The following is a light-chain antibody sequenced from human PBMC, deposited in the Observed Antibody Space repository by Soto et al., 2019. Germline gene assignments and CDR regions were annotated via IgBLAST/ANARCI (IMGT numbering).Light chain of an antibody. CDR3: AAWDDRLEGYV. CDR1: TSNIGSNT. J-gene: IGLJ1*01. V-gene: IGLV1-44*01. Sequence: QSVLTQPPSASGAPGQRVTISCSGSTSNIGSNTVNWYQQLHGTAPKLRMYSNNQRPSGVPDRFSGSKSGTSASLAISGLQSEDEADDSCAAWDDRLEGYVFGTGTQLTVL. CDR2: SNN.